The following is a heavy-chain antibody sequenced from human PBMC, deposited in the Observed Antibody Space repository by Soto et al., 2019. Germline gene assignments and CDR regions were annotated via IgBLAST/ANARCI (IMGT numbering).Heavy chain of an antibody. J-gene: IGHJ4*02. CDR1: GGSISSSSYY. V-gene: IGHV4-39*01. D-gene: IGHD5-12*01. CDR3: ARQGLAMATINYFDY. CDR2: IYYSGST. Sequence: SETLSLTCTVSGGSISSSSYYWGWIRQPPGKGLEWIGSIYYSGSTYYNPSLKSRVTISVDTSKNQLSLKLSSVTAADTAVYYCARQGLAMATINYFDYWGQGTLVTVSS.